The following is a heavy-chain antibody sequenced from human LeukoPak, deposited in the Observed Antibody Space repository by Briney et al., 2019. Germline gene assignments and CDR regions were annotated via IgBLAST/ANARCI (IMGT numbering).Heavy chain of an antibody. CDR3: ALGVGADGLDY. CDR2: IYYSGST. D-gene: IGHD1-26*01. Sequence: PSQTLSLTCTVSGGSISSGGYYWSWIRQHPGKGLEWIGYIYYSGSTYYNPSLKSRVTMSVDTSKNQFSLKLSSMTAADTAVYYCALGVGADGLDYWSQGTLVTVSS. V-gene: IGHV4-31*03. CDR1: GGSISSGGYY. J-gene: IGHJ4*02.